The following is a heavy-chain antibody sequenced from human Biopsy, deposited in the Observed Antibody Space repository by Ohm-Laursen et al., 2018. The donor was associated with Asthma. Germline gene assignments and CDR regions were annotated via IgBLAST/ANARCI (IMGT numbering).Heavy chain of an antibody. J-gene: IGHJ5*01. CDR1: GGSLSSGPYY. V-gene: IGHV4-31*03. CDR3: ARDLSGYCTSSACYGFDS. CDR2: INYSGST. D-gene: IGHD2-8*01. Sequence: SQTLSLTCPVSGGSLSSGPYYWSWVRQHPGKGLEWIGYINYSGSTFYSPSLESRVTVSVDTSKNQFSLKLSSVTAADTAVHYCARDLSGYCTSSACYGFDSWGQGTLVTVSS.